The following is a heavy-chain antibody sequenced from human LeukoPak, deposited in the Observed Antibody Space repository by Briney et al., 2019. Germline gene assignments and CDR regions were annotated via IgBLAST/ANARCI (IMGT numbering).Heavy chain of an antibody. CDR3: ARELTGGEYFDS. CDR2: ISPSSSYI. J-gene: IGHJ4*02. V-gene: IGHV3-21*01. D-gene: IGHD3-16*01. Sequence: GGSLRLSCAASGFTLSSFKMTWVRQAAGKGLEWVASISPSSSYISYADSLKGRVTVSRDNTKNSVFLQMSSLRAEDTAVYYCARELTGGEYFDSWGQGTLVSVSS. CDR1: GFTLSSFK.